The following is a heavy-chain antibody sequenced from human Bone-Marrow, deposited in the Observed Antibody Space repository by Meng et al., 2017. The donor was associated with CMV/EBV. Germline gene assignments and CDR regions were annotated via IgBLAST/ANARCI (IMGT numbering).Heavy chain of an antibody. CDR3: ARDYGGKAFDI. J-gene: IGHJ3*02. Sequence: GESLKISCTASGFTFSSYSMNWVRQAPGKGLEWVSSISSSSSYIYYADSVKGRFTISRENAKNSVDLQMNSLRAEDTAVYYCARDYGGKAFDIWGQGTIVTVSS. V-gene: IGHV3-21*01. D-gene: IGHD3-16*01. CDR1: GFTFSSYS. CDR2: ISSSSSYI.